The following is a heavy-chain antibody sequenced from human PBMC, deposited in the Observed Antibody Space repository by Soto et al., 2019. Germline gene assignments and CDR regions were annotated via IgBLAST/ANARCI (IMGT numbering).Heavy chain of an antibody. J-gene: IGHJ4*02. V-gene: IGHV3-15*01. CDR2: IKSKTDGGTT. CDR3: TTAAPIVVVPAAMLGTSIFDY. CDR1: GFTFSNAW. Sequence: EVQLVESGGGLVKPGGSLRLSCAASGFTFSNAWMSWVRQAPGKGLEWVGRIKSKTDGGTTDYAAPVKGRFTISRDDSKNTLYLQMNSLKTEDTAVYYCTTAAPIVVVPAAMLGTSIFDYWGQGTLVTVSS. D-gene: IGHD2-2*01.